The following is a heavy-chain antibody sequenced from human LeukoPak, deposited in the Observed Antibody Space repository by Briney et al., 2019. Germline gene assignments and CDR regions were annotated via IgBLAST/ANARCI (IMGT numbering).Heavy chain of an antibody. Sequence: SETLSLTCTVSGGSISSGGYYWSWIRQPPGKGLEWIGYIYHSGSTYYNPSLKSRVTISVDRSKNQFSLKLSSVTAADTAVYYCAKDLNYYASGNVFDYWGQGILVTVSS. D-gene: IGHD3-10*01. J-gene: IGHJ4*02. CDR1: GGSISSGGYY. V-gene: IGHV4-30-2*01. CDR3: AKDLNYYASGNVFDY. CDR2: IYHSGST.